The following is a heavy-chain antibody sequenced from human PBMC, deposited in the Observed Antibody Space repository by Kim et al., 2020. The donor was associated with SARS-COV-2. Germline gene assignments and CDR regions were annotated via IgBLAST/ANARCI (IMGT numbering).Heavy chain of an antibody. D-gene: IGHD6-6*01. J-gene: IGHJ3*02. CDR2: IIPIFGTA. CDR3: ARDRRGIAARGDDAFDI. Sequence: SVKVSCKASGGTFSSYAISWVRQAPGQGLEWMGGIIPIFGTANYAQKFQGRVTITADESTSTAYMELSSLRSEDTAVYYCARDRRGIAARGDDAFDIWGQGTMVTVSS. V-gene: IGHV1-69*13. CDR1: GGTFSSYA.